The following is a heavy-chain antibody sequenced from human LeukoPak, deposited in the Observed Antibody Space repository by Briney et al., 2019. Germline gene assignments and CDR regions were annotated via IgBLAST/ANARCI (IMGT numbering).Heavy chain of an antibody. V-gene: IGHV4-34*01. J-gene: IGHJ5*02. CDR1: GGSFSGYY. D-gene: IGHD3-10*01. CDR3: ARGPPRYYYGSGSYTPTPYNWFDP. Sequence: PSETLSLTCAVYGGSFSGYYWSWIRQPPGKGLEWIGEINHSGSTNYNPSLKSRVTISVDTSKNQFSLKLSSVTAADTAVYYCARGPPRYYYGSGSYTPTPYNWFDPWGQRTLVTVSS. CDR2: INHSGST.